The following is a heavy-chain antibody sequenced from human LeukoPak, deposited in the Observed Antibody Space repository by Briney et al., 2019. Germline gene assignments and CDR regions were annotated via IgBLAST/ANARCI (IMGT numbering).Heavy chain of an antibody. D-gene: IGHD6-13*01. CDR3: AILPGYSSGWYEVNY. V-gene: IGHV3-23*01. Sequence: GGSLRLSCAASGFTFSSYAMSWVRQAPGKGLEWASGISGRGGSTYYADSVKGRFTISRDNARNTLYLQMNSPRAEDTAVEYCAILPGYSSGWYEVNYWGQGTLVTVSS. CDR1: GFTFSSYA. J-gene: IGHJ4*02. CDR2: ISGRGGST.